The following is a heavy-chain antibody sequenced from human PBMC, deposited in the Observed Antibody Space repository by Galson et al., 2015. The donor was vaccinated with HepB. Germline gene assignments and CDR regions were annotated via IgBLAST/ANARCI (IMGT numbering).Heavy chain of an antibody. CDR1: GGSLTGGGHY. D-gene: IGHD3-9*01. CDR3: ALYQILTGRFDP. CDR2: VHQSGST. Sequence: TLSLTCSVSGGSLTGGGHYWNWIRQSPEKGLEWLGNVHQSGSTHYRPSLETRLKISVDLSKSQFSLNLTSVTGADTAVYYCALYQILTGRFDPWGRGTLVTVSS. V-gene: IGHV4-31*03. J-gene: IGHJ5*02.